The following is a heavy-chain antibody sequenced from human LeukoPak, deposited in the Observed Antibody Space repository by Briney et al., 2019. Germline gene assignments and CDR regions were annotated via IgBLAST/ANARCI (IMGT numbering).Heavy chain of an antibody. CDR1: GGTFSSYA. V-gene: IGHV1-69*06. D-gene: IGHD6-6*01. Sequence: RASVKVSCKASGGTFSSYAISWVRQAPGQGLEWMGGIIPIFGTANYAQKFQGRVTITADKSTSTAYMELSSLRSEDTAVYYCARDSSRRPGNEYSSCSSYYYYYMDVWGKGTTVTVSS. CDR3: ARDSSRRPGNEYSSCSSYYYYYMDV. CDR2: IIPIFGTA. J-gene: IGHJ6*03.